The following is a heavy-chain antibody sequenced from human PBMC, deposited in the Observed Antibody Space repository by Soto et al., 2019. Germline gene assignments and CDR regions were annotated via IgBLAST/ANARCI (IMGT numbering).Heavy chain of an antibody. V-gene: IGHV3-33*01. J-gene: IGHJ6*02. CDR2: IWYDGSNK. D-gene: IGHD6-13*01. CDR1: GFTFSSYG. CDR3: ARDLGSSSWGLNYYYGMDV. Sequence: QVQLVESGGGVVQPGRSLRLSCAASGFTFSSYGMHWVRQAPGKGLEWVAVIWYDGSNKYYADSVKGRFTISRDNSKNTLYLKMNSLRAEDTAVYYCARDLGSSSWGLNYYYGMDVWGQGTTVTVSS.